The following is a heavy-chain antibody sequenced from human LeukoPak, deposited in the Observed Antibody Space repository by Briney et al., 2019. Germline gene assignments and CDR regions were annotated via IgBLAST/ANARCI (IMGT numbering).Heavy chain of an antibody. CDR1: GFTFSSYA. J-gene: IGHJ6*02. Sequence: PGGSLRLSCAASGFTFSSYAMSWVRQAPGKGLEWVANIKQDGSEKYYVDSVKGRFTISRDNAKNSLYLQMNSLRAEDTAVYYCARVMRGVVVTAIYYYYGMDVWGQGTTVTVSS. V-gene: IGHV3-7*01. CDR2: IKQDGSEK. CDR3: ARVMRGVVVTAIYYYYGMDV. D-gene: IGHD2-21*02.